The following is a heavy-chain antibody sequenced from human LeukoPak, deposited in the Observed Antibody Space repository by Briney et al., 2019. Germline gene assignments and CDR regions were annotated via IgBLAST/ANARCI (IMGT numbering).Heavy chain of an antibody. CDR1: GFTFSSYE. Sequence: GGSLRLSCAASGFTFSSYEMNWVRQAPGKGLEWVSYISSSGSTIYYADSVKGRFTISRDNAKNSLYLQMSSLRVEDTAVYYCAREGIAVAGNWFDPWGQGTLVTVSS. V-gene: IGHV3-48*03. CDR2: ISSSGSTI. J-gene: IGHJ5*02. D-gene: IGHD6-19*01. CDR3: AREGIAVAGNWFDP.